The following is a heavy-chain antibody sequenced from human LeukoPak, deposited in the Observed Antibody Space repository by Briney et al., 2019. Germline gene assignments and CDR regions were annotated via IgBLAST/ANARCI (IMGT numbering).Heavy chain of an antibody. CDR1: GFTFSDYY. Sequence: SAGSLRLSCAASGFTFSDYYMSWIRQAPGKGLEWISHISSSSSYTNYADSVKGRFTISRDNAKNSLYLQMNSLRAEDTAVYYCARAPKYCSGGSCSDYWGQGTLVTVSS. CDR3: ARAPKYCSGGSCSDY. CDR2: ISSSSSYT. V-gene: IGHV3-11*05. D-gene: IGHD2-15*01. J-gene: IGHJ4*02.